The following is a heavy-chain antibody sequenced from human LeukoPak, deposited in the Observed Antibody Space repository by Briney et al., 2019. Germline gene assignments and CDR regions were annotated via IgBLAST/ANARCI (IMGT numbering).Heavy chain of an antibody. CDR1: GFTFSSYA. D-gene: IGHD3-3*01. V-gene: IGHV3-30-3*01. CDR3: ARDGSYYDFWSGYLSPNYYYGMDV. J-gene: IGHJ6*02. Sequence: GGSLRLSCAASGFTFSSYAMHWVRQAPGKGLEWVAVISYDGSNKYYADSVKGRFTISRDNSKNTLYLQMNSLRAEDTAVYYCARDGSYYDFWSGYLSPNYYYGMDVWGQGTTVTVSS. CDR2: ISYDGSNK.